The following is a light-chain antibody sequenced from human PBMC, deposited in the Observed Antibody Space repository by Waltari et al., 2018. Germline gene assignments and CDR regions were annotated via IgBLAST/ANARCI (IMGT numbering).Light chain of an antibody. CDR3: GTWDSTLSAPV. Sequence: QSVLTQPPSVSAAPGQKVTISCSGSNSNIGNNYVSWYQQLPGTAPKLLIYDNNKRPSGVPDRFSGSKSGTSATVGITGLQAGDEANDYCGTWDSTLSAPVFGGGTRLTVL. CDR2: DNN. J-gene: IGLJ3*02. V-gene: IGLV1-51*01. CDR1: NSNIGNNY.